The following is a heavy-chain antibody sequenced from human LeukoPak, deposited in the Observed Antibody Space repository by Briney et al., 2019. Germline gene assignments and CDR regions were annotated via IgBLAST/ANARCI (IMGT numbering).Heavy chain of an antibody. Sequence: GGSLRLSCAASGFTFSSYGMHWVRQAPGKGLEWVAVISYDGSNKYYADSVKGRFTISRDNSKNTLYLQMNSLRAEDTAVYYCAKDTDYRTYYYYYGMDVWGQGTTVTVSS. V-gene: IGHV3-30*18. CDR1: GFTFSSYG. CDR2: ISYDGSNK. J-gene: IGHJ6*02. D-gene: IGHD4-11*01. CDR3: AKDTDYRTYYYYYGMDV.